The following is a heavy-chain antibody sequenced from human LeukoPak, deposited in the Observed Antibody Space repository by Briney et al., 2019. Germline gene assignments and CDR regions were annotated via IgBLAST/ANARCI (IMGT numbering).Heavy chain of an antibody. J-gene: IGHJ4*02. CDR1: GFTFSDYY. Sequence: PGGSLRLSCSASGFTFSDYYMSWIRQAPGKGLGWVSYMSSSGSVIYYADSLNGRFTISGDNDKNSLYLQMHNLRVEDTAMYYRARSRSGQYWGQGTLVTVSS. D-gene: IGHD3-3*01. V-gene: IGHV3-11*01. CDR2: MSSSGSVI. CDR3: ARSRSGQY.